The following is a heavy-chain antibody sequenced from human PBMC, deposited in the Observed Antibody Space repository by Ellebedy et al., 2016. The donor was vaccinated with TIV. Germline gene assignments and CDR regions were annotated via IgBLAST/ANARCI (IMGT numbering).Heavy chain of an antibody. CDR1: GFTFSTYD. CDR2: TSYDGSAK. Sequence: GESLKISCAASGFTFSTYDMHWVRQAPGKGLEWVTVTSYDGSAKYYADSVKGRFTISRDNSKNTLYLQMNSLRAEDTAVYYCAKGWAGNYNGNSGPRYMDVWGQGTTVTVSS. CDR3: AKGWAGNYNGNSGPRYMDV. D-gene: IGHD3-22*01. V-gene: IGHV3-30*18. J-gene: IGHJ6*02.